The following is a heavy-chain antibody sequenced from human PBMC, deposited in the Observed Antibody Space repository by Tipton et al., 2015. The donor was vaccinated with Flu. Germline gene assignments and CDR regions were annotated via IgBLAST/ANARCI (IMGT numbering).Heavy chain of an antibody. CDR2: IYYSGST. CDR1: GGSISSSSYY. V-gene: IGHV4-39*01. Sequence: TLSLTCTVSGGSISSSSYYWGWIRQPPGKGLEWIGSIYYSGSTYYNPSLKSRVTISVDTSKNQFSLKLSSVTAADTAVYYCARHAPPYLAKYSSSWYTPLDYWGQGTLVTVSS. CDR3: ARHAPPYLAKYSSSWYTPLDY. J-gene: IGHJ4*02. D-gene: IGHD6-13*01.